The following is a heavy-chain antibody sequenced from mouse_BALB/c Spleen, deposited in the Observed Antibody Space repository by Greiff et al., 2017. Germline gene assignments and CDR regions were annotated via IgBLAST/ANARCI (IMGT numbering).Heavy chain of an antibody. J-gene: IGHJ4*01. CDR2: ISTYYGDA. V-gene: IGHV1S137*01. CDR1: GYTFTDYA. Sequence: QVQLQQSGAELVRPGVSVKISCKGSGYTFTDYAMHWVKQSHAKSLEWIGVISTYYGDASYNQKFKGKATMTVDKSSSTAYMELARLTSEDSAIYYCARRYVSSPSYAMDYWGQGTSVTVSS. D-gene: IGHD1-1*01. CDR3: ARRYVSSPSYAMDY.